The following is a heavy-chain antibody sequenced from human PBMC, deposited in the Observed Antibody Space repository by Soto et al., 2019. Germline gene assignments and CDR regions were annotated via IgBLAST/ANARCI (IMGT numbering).Heavy chain of an antibody. J-gene: IGHJ4*01. Sequence: PGGSLRLSCAASGFTFNSYQMTWVRQAPGKGLEWISYISDSGHTIYYADSVKGRFSISRDSDKNSLYLQMNSLRAEDTAVYFCARIGAGGWDIPFDRWGQGTLVTRSS. CDR1: GFTFNSYQ. CDR3: ARIGAGGWDIPFDR. V-gene: IGHV3-48*03. CDR2: ISDSGHTI. D-gene: IGHD6-19*01.